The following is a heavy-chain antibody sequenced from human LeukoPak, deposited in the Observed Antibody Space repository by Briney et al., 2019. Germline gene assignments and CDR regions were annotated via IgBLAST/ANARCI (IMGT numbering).Heavy chain of an antibody. D-gene: IGHD2-15*01. CDR3: ASLVGLWLFQRPFDY. CDR2: IYTSGTT. CDR1: GVSIRSGSYY. J-gene: IGHJ4*02. Sequence: PSETLSLTCTVSGVSIRSGSYYWSWIRQPAGKGLEWIGRIYTSGTTNYNPSLKSRVTISVGTSKSQFSLKLNSVTAADTAVYYCASLVGLWLFQRPFDYWGQGTLVTVSS. V-gene: IGHV4-61*02.